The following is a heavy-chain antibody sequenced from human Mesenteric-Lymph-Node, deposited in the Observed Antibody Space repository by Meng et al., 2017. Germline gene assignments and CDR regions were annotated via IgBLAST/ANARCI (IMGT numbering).Heavy chain of an antibody. J-gene: IGHJ3*02. D-gene: IGHD3-22*01. Sequence: ASVKVSCKASGYTFTGYYMHWVRQAPGQGLEWMGWISVYNGNTNYAQKFQGRVTMTTDTSTSTVYMELRSLRSDDTAVYYCARVHYYDSSGYYPSDAFDIWGQGTMVTVSS. CDR2: ISVYNGNT. CDR3: ARVHYYDSSGYYPSDAFDI. V-gene: IGHV1-18*04. CDR1: GYTFTGYY.